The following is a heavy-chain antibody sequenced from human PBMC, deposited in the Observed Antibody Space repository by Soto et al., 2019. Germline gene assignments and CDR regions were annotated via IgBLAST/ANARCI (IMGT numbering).Heavy chain of an antibody. V-gene: IGHV1-69*02. CDR1: GGSFRTYT. CDR3: XXGXWXAEVFDI. D-gene: IGHD6-13*01. Sequence: QVQLVQSGVEVKKPGSSVKVSCKASGGSFRTYTIFWVRQAPGQGLEWMGRIIPMFDIANYAQKFQGRVTFNADKSTGTVYMQXXSLTSXXTAXYFCXXGXWXAEVFDIWGQGTLVTVSS. CDR2: IIPMFDIA. J-gene: IGHJ3*02.